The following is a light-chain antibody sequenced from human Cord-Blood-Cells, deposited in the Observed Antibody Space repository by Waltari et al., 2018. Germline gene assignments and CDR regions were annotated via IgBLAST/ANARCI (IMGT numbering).Light chain of an antibody. J-gene: IGKJ2*01. CDR1: QSVSSSY. CDR2: GAS. CDR3: QQYGSSPYT. V-gene: IGKV3-20*01. Sequence: EIVLTQSPGTLSLSPGEGATLSCRASQSVSSSYLAWYQQKPGQAPRLLIYGASSRATGIPDRFSGSGSGTDFTLTISRLEPEDFAVYYCQQYGSSPYTFGQGPSWRSN.